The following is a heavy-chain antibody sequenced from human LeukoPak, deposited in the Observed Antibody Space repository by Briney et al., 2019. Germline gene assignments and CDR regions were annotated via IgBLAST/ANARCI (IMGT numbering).Heavy chain of an antibody. CDR1: GYTFTSYD. J-gene: IGHJ4*02. Sequence: ASVKVSCKASGYTFTSYDINWVRQATGQGLEWMGWMNPNSGNTGHAQKFQGRVTITRNTSISTAYMELSSLRSEDTAVYYCAAGNVFGDFDYWGQGTLVTVSS. CDR2: MNPNSGNT. CDR3: AAGNVFGDFDY. D-gene: IGHD3-10*01. V-gene: IGHV1-8*03.